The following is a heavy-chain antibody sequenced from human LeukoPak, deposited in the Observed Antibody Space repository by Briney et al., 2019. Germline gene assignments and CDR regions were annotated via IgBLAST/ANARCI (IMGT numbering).Heavy chain of an antibody. CDR2: IYYSGST. CDR1: GGSISSSSYY. V-gene: IGHV4-39*07. D-gene: IGHD6-6*01. Sequence: SETLSLTCTVSGGSISSSSYYWGWIRQPPGKGLEWIGSIYYSGSTYYNPSLKSRVTISVDTSKNQFSLKLSSVTAADTAVYYCARTVSLAARISVRRARPAYFDYWGQGTLVTVSS. CDR3: ARTVSLAARISVRRARPAYFDY. J-gene: IGHJ4*02.